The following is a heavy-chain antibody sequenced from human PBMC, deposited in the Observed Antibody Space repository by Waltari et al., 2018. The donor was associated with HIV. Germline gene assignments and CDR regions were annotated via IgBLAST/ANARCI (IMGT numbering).Heavy chain of an antibody. CDR3: ARSGDSGYHGDY. Sequence: QVQLQESGPGLVKPSETLSLTCTVSGGSISSYYWSWIRQPPGKGREWIGYIYYSGSTNYNPSLKSRVTISVDTSKNQFSLKLSSVTAADTAVYYCARSGDSGYHGDYWGQGTLVTVSS. D-gene: IGHD3-22*01. CDR2: IYYSGST. CDR1: GGSISSYY. V-gene: IGHV4-59*01. J-gene: IGHJ4*02.